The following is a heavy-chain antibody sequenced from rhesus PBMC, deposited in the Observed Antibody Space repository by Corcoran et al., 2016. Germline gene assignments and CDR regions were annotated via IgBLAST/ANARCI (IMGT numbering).Heavy chain of an antibody. Sequence: QLQLQESGPGLVKPSETLSVTCAVSGGSISSSYWSWIRQAPGKGLEWIGYIYGSGSSTNDTPSLQSRVPLSVDTSQNQLSLTLSSVTTADTAVYYCARVRVGVFGLDSWGQGVVVTVSS. CDR3: ARVRVGVFGLDS. V-gene: IGHV4-169*01. CDR1: GGSISSSY. J-gene: IGHJ6*01. CDR2: IYGSGSST. D-gene: IGHD2-21*01.